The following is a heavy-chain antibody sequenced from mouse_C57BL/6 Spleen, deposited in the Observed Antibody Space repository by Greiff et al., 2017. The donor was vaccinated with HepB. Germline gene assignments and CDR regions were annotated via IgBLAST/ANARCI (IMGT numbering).Heavy chain of an antibody. CDR2: IYPRSGNT. J-gene: IGHJ2*01. CDR3: ARYTTVVATRDY. CDR1: GYTFTSYG. D-gene: IGHD1-1*01. Sequence: QVTLKESGAELARPGASVKLSCKASGYTFTSYGISWVKQRTGQGLEWIGEIYPRSGNTYYNEKFKGKATLTADKSSSTAYMELRSLTSEDSAVYFCARYTTVVATRDYWGQGTTLTVSS. V-gene: IGHV1-81*01.